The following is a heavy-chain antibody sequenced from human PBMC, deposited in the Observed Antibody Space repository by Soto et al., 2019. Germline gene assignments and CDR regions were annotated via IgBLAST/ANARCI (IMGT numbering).Heavy chain of an antibody. D-gene: IGHD2-8*01. V-gene: IGHV4-59*01. CDR1: GGSIRSYY. Sequence: SETLSLTSTVSGGSIRSYYWSLIRQPPGKGLEWIGYAYYSGDTGYNPSLKSRVTMAVDTSKNQVSLKLSSVTAADTAVYYCARDRSTYGGGGTGEVKENWFDPWGQGALVTVSS. CDR2: AYYSGDT. J-gene: IGHJ5*02. CDR3: ARDRSTYGGGGTGEVKENWFDP.